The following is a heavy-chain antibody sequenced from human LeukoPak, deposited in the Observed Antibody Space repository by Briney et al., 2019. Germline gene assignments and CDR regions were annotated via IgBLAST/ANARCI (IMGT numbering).Heavy chain of an antibody. D-gene: IGHD3-22*01. Sequence: GGSLRLSCAASGFTFSSYGMHWVRQAPGKGLEWVAVISYDGSNKYYADSVKGRFTISRDNSKNTLYLQMNSLRAEDTAVYYCARGPATYYYDSSGYSYMDVWGKGTTVTISS. CDR3: ARGPATYYYDSSGYSYMDV. J-gene: IGHJ6*03. CDR1: GFTFSSYG. CDR2: ISYDGSNK. V-gene: IGHV3-30*03.